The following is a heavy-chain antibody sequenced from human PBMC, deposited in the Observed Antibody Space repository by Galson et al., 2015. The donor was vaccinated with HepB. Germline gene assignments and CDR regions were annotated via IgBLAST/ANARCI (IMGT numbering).Heavy chain of an antibody. J-gene: IGHJ3*02. D-gene: IGHD6-19*01. CDR3: ASKFWEQWLVRGPAFDI. Sequence: SVKVSCKASGYTFTGYYMHWVRQAPGQGLEWIGRINPNSGGTNYAQKFQGRVTMTRDTSISTAYMELSRLRSDDTAVYYCASKFWEQWLVRGPAFDIWGQGTMVTVSS. V-gene: IGHV1-2*06. CDR2: INPNSGGT. CDR1: GYTFTGYY.